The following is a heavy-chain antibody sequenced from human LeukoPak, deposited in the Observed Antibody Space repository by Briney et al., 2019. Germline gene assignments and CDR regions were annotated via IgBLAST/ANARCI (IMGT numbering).Heavy chain of an antibody. CDR3: ARVYYYLLTQTYYFDY. J-gene: IGHJ4*02. Sequence: PGGSLRLSCAASGFTFSSYSMNWVRQAPGKGLEWVSSISSSSSYIYYADSVKGRFTISRDNAKNSLYLQMNSLRAEDTAVYYCARVYYYLLTQTYYFDYWGQGTLVTVSS. CDR1: GFTFSSYS. CDR2: ISSSSSYI. D-gene: IGHD3-9*01. V-gene: IGHV3-21*01.